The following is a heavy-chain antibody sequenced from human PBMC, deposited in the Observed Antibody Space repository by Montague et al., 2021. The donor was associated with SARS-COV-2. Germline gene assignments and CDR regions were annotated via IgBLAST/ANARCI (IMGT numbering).Heavy chain of an antibody. D-gene: IGHD5-12*01. V-gene: IGHV4-59*08. CDR3: ARRGRKLLPVATTIGGFDI. J-gene: IGHJ3*02. CDR1: GGSISSYY. CDR2: IYYSGST. Sequence: SETLSLTRTLSGGSISSYYWSWIRQPPGKGLEWIGYIYYSGSTNXNPSRKSRVTISVDTSKNQFSLKLSSVTAADTAVYYCARRGRKLLPVATTIGGFDIWGQGTMVTVSS.